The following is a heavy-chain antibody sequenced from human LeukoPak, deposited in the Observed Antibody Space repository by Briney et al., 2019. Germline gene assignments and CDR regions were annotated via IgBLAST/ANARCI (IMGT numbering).Heavy chain of an antibody. D-gene: IGHD1-26*01. V-gene: IGHV3-66*02. J-gene: IGHJ4*02. CDR1: GFTVSSNY. CDR2: IYSGGST. Sequence: GGSLRLSCAASGFTVSSNYMSWVRQAPGKGLEWVSVIYSGGSTYYADSVEGRFTISRDNSKNTLYLQMNSLRAEDTAVYYCARAKWGSDFDYWGQGTLVTVSS. CDR3: ARAKWGSDFDY.